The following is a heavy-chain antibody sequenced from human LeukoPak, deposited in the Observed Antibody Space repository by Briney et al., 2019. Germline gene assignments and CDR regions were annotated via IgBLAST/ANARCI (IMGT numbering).Heavy chain of an antibody. J-gene: IGHJ5*02. CDR3: AKDSSSWYGEGWFDP. D-gene: IGHD6-13*01. CDR2: IIPILGIA. V-gene: IGHV1-69*04. Sequence: AASVKVSCKASGGTFSSYAISWVRQAPGQGLEWMGRIIPILGIANYAQEFQGRVTITADKSTSTAYMELSSLRSEDTAVYYCAKDSSSWYGEGWFDPWGQGTLVTVSS. CDR1: GGTFSSYA.